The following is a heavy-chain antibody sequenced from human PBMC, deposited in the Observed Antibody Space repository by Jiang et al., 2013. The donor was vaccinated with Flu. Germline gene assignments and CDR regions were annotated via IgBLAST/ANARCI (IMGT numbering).Heavy chain of an antibody. Sequence: GAEVKKPGASVEVSCKASGYPFTNYYIHWVRQAPGQGLEWMGLVNPRDGTTNYAQKFQGRVTMTTYTSTSTVYMEMSSLKSEDRAVYYCARGPRRGDFWSGSTHYFDYWGQGTLVTVSS. V-gene: IGHV1-46*01. CDR3: ARGPRRGDFWSGSTHYFDY. CDR2: VNPRDGTT. J-gene: IGHJ4*02. CDR1: GYPFTNYY. D-gene: IGHD3-3*01.